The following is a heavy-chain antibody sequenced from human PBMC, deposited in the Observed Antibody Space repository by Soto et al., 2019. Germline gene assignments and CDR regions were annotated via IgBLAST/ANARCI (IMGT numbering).Heavy chain of an antibody. V-gene: IGHV3-13*05. CDR1: GFTFRNYD. J-gene: IGHJ6*02. CDR3: ARTDIDFYGLDV. CDR2: ISAAGDP. Sequence: EVQLVESGGGLVQPGGSLRLSCEASGFTFRNYDMHWVRQGTGKGLEWVSGISAAGDPDYADSVEGRFTISRENAQNSFFLQMKSLRVGDTAVYYCARTDIDFYGLDVWGQGTTVIVSS.